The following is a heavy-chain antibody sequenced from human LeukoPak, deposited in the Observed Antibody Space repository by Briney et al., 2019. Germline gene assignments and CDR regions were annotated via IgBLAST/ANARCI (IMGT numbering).Heavy chain of an antibody. V-gene: IGHV4-59*08. D-gene: IGHD1-26*01. J-gene: IGHJ4*02. Sequence: SETLSLTCTVSGGSISSYYWSWIRQPPGKGLEWIGYIYYSGSTNYNPSLKSRVTISVDTSKNQFSLKLSSVTAADTAVYYCARGRDTYSGSYYDPGGYWGQGTLVTVSS. CDR3: ARGRDTYSGSYYDPGGY. CDR1: GGSISSYY. CDR2: IYYSGST.